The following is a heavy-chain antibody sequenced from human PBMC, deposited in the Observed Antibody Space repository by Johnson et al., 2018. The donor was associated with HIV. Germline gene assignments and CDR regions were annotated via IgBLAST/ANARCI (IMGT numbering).Heavy chain of an antibody. CDR1: GFNFTNAW. Sequence: VLLVESGGGLVQPGGSLRLSCAASGFNFTNAWMSWVRQAPGKGLEWVGRIKSETDGGRIDYAAPVKGRFSISRDDSKNMLYLQMNSLKIEDTAVYFCTAEAAIHLWLIDAFDIWGQGTMVTVSS. V-gene: IGHV3-15*01. J-gene: IGHJ3*02. D-gene: IGHD5-18*01. CDR3: TAEAAIHLWLIDAFDI. CDR2: IKSETDGGRI.